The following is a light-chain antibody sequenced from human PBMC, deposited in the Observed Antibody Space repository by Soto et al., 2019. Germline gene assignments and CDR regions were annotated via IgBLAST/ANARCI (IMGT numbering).Light chain of an antibody. V-gene: IGLV2-14*01. J-gene: IGLJ1*01. CDR1: SSDVGGYNY. Sequence: QSALTPPASVSGSPARSITISCPGTSSDVGGYNYISWYQQHPGKPPKLMIYEVSNRPSGVSNRFSGSKSGNTASLTISGLQAEDEADYYCSSYTSSSTPYVFGTGTKVTVL. CDR3: SSYTSSSTPYV. CDR2: EVS.